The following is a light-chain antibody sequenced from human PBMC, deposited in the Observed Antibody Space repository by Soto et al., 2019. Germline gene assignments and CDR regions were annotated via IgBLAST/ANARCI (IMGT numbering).Light chain of an antibody. J-gene: IGKJ2*01. CDR2: AAS. Sequence: DIQMTQSPSSLSASVGDRVTITCRASQSMGTYLNWYQQKPGKAPKLLIYAASSLQSGVPSRFSGSGSGTDFTLTISSLQPEDIATYYCQQSYSTPYTFGQRSKVDIK. CDR1: QSMGTY. V-gene: IGKV1-39*01. CDR3: QQSYSTPYT.